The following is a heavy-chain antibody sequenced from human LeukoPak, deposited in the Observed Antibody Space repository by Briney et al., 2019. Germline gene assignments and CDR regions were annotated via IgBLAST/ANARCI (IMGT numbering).Heavy chain of an antibody. J-gene: IGHJ5*02. Sequence: PSGTLSLTCAVYGGSFSGYYWSWIRQPPGKGLEWIGEINHSGSTNYNPSLKSRVTISVDTSKNQFSLKLSSVTAADTAVYYCARLGGYMDPWGQGTLVTVSS. V-gene: IGHV4-34*01. D-gene: IGHD5-18*01. CDR1: GGSFSGYY. CDR3: ARLGGYMDP. CDR2: INHSGST.